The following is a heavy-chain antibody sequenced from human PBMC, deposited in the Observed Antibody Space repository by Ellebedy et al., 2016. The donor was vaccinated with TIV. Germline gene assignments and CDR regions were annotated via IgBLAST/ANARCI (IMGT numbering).Heavy chain of an antibody. J-gene: IGHJ5*02. Sequence: AASVKVSCKASGYTFTGYYMHWVRQAPGQGLEWMGWINPNSGGTNYAQKFQGRVTMTRDTSISTAYMELSRLRSDDTAVYYCARDRWGGAGFDPWGQGTLVTVSS. V-gene: IGHV1-2*02. CDR1: GYTFTGYY. D-gene: IGHD4-23*01. CDR2: INPNSGGT. CDR3: ARDRWGGAGFDP.